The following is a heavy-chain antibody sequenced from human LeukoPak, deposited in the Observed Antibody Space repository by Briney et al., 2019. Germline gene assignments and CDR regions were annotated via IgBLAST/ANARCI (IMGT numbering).Heavy chain of an antibody. Sequence: RGSLRLSCAASGFSFSSYGMDWVRQVPGKGLEWVAFIRYDGNNKDYADSVKGRFTISRDNSKNTLYLQMNSLRVEDTAVYYCAKGYGDLVAFDIWGQGTMVTVSS. CDR2: IRYDGNNK. CDR1: GFSFSSYG. CDR3: AKGYGDLVAFDI. V-gene: IGHV3-30*02. J-gene: IGHJ3*02. D-gene: IGHD4-17*01.